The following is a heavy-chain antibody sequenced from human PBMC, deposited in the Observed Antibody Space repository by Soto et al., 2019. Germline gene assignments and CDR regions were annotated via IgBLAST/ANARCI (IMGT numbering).Heavy chain of an antibody. CDR3: AKIPLFYDILPVYNRGNGFAP. D-gene: IGHD3-9*01. V-gene: IGHV2-5*02. CDR2: IYWDDDK. CDR1: GFSLSTSGVG. J-gene: IGHJ5*02. Sequence: SGPTLVNPTQTLTLTCTFSGFSLSTSGVGVGWIRQPPGKALEWLALIYWDDDKRYSPSLKSRLTITKDTSKNQVVLTMTNMDTVETPTYYCAKIPLFYDILPVYNRGNGFAPWGQETLVTVPS.